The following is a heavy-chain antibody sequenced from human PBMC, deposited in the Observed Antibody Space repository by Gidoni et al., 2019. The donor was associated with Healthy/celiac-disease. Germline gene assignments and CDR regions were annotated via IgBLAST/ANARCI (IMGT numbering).Heavy chain of an antibody. CDR1: GGSISSGSYY. Sequence: SGPGLVKPSQTLSLTCTVSGGSISSGSYYWSWIRQPAGKGLEWIGRIYTSGSTNYNPSLKSRVTISVDTSKNQFSLKLSSVTAADTAVYYCAADYGGNSVVDYWGQGTLVTVSS. V-gene: IGHV4-61*02. D-gene: IGHD4-17*01. CDR2: IYTSGST. J-gene: IGHJ4*02. CDR3: AADYGGNSVVDY.